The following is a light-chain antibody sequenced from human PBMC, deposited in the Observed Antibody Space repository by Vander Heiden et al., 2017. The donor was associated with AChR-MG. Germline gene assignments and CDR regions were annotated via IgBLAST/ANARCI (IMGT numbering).Light chain of an antibody. J-gene: IGKJ5*01. Sequence: DIQMTQSPSSLSASIGDRVTITCQASQDISNYLNWYQQKPGQAPKLLIYDASNLETGVPSRFSGSGSGTDFTFTISSLQPEDIATYYCQQYDNFPITFGQGTRLEIK. V-gene: IGKV1-33*01. CDR2: DAS. CDR1: QDISNY. CDR3: QQYDNFPIT.